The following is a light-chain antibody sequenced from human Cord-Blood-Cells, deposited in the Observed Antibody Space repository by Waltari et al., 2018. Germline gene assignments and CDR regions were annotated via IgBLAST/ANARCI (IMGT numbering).Light chain of an antibody. CDR2: EVS. CDR1: RSDVGGYNY. CDR3: SSYTSSSTLVV. J-gene: IGLJ2*01. Sequence: QSALPQPASVSGSPGQSITIPCTGTRSDVGGYNYVPWYQQHPGKAPKLMIYEVSNRPSGVSNRFSGSKSGNTASLTISGLQAEDEADYYCSSYTSSSTLVVFGGGTKLTVL. V-gene: IGLV2-14*01.